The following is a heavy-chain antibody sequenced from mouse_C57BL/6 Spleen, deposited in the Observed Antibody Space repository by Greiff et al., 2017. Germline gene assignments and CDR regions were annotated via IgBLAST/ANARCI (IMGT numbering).Heavy chain of an antibody. V-gene: IGHV1-61*01. Sequence: QVQLQQPGAELVRPGSSVKLSCKASGYTFTSYWMDWVKQRPGQGLEWIGNIYPSDSETHYNQKFKDKATLTVDKSSSTAYMQLSSLTSEDSAVYYCARSDGYYPFDYWGQGTTLTVSS. CDR1: GYTFTSYW. CDR2: IYPSDSET. J-gene: IGHJ2*01. D-gene: IGHD2-3*01. CDR3: ARSDGYYPFDY.